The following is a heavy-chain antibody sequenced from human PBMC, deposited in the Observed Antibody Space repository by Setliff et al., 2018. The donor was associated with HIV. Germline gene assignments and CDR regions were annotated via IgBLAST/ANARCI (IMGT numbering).Heavy chain of an antibody. D-gene: IGHD3-10*01. J-gene: IGHJ4*02. CDR1: EDTFNSYT. CDR3: ATSFGSGVAPFDN. CDR2: TIPVLSML. V-gene: IGHV1-69*02. Sequence: SVKVSCKASEDTFNSYTIHWVRQTPGQGLEWMGRTIPVLSMLNFALKFQGRGSIFADKSTSTAYLGLNGLTSEDTAIYYCATSFGSGVAPFDNWGQGTLVTVSS.